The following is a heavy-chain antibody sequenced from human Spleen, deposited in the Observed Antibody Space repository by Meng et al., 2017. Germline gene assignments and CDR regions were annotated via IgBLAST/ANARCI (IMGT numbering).Heavy chain of an antibody. D-gene: IGHD3-22*01. CDR2: IYTRGIT. CDR3: AREHYDSSSYYYRWYYFDD. J-gene: IGHJ4*01. Sequence: LRLSCNVSGGSTSSGSYYWSWIRQPAGKGLEWIGRIYTRGITNYNPSLKSRVTMSVDTAKNQFSLKLRSVTATDTAVYYCAREHYDSSSYYYRWYYFDDWGHGTLVTVDS. CDR1: GGSTSSGSYY. V-gene: IGHV4-61*02.